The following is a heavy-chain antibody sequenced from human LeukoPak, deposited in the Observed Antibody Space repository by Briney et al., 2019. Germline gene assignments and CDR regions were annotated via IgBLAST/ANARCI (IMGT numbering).Heavy chain of an antibody. CDR2: IYHSGST. V-gene: IGHV4-38-2*01. CDR3: ARGSRYCSSTSCYHWFEP. Sequence: SETLSLTCAVSGYSISSGYYWGWIQPPPGKGLEWIGSIYHSGSTYYNPSLKSRVTISVDTSKNQFSLKLSSVTAADTAVYYCARGSRYCSSTSCYHWFEPWGQGTLVTVSS. J-gene: IGHJ5*02. CDR1: GYSISSGYY. D-gene: IGHD2-2*01.